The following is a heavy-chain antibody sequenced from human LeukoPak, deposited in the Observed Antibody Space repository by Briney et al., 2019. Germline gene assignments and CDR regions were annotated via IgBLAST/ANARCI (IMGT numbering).Heavy chain of an antibody. J-gene: IGHJ5*02. CDR3: ASALLWFGELLPWFDP. CDR2: IDPNSGGT. D-gene: IGHD3-10*01. CDR1: GYTFTGYY. Sequence: ASVKVSCKSSGYTFTGYYMHWVRQAPGQGLEWMGWIDPNSGGTNYAQKFQGRVTMTRDTSNSTAYMELSRLRSDDTAVYYCASALLWFGELLPWFDPWGQGTLVTVSS. V-gene: IGHV1-2*02.